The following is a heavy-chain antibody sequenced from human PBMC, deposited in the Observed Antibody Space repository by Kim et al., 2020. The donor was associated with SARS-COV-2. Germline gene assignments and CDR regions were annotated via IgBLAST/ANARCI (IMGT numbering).Heavy chain of an antibody. CDR2: IYYSGST. V-gene: IGHV4-39*01. CDR3: ARIRRGRQQLHVDY. J-gene: IGHJ4*02. CDR1: GGSISSSSYY. Sequence: SETLSLTCTVSGGSISSSSYYWGWIRQPPGKGLEWIGSIYYSGSTYYNPSLKSRVTISVDTSKNQFSLKLSSVTAADTAVYYCARIRRGRQQLHVDYWGQGTLVTVSS. D-gene: IGHD6-13*01.